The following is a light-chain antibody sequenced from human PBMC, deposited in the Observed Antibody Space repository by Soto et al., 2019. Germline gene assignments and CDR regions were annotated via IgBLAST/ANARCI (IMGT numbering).Light chain of an antibody. Sequence: QLVLTQAPSASGNPGQRVTISCSGSSSNIGSNTVSWYQQVPGTAPKLLIYSNDQRPSGVPDRFSGSKSGTSASLAIGGLQSEDEADYYCAAWYGSLNGWVFGGGTKLTVL. CDR1: SSNIGSNT. J-gene: IGLJ2*01. V-gene: IGLV1-44*01. CDR2: SND. CDR3: AAWYGSLNGWV.